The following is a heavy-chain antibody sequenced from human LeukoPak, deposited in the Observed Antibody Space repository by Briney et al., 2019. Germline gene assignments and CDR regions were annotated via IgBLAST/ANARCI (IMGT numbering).Heavy chain of an antibody. D-gene: IGHD3-3*01. CDR1: GYTFTDYY. CDR3: TRLFLERSQNHDY. V-gene: IGHV1-2*02. J-gene: IGHJ4*02. Sequence: ASVTVSCKASGYTFTDYYIHWVRQAPGQGLEWMGWIDPKSGGTRCAQKFQGRVTMTRDTSISTAYMELSRLSSDDTAVFYCTRLFLERSQNHDYWGQGTLVTVSS. CDR2: IDPKSGGT.